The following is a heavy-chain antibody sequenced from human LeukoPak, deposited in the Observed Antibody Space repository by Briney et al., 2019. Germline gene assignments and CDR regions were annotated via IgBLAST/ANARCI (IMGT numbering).Heavy chain of an antibody. Sequence: ASVKVSCKASGYTFTGYYMHWVRQAPGQRLEWMGWINPNSGGTNYAQKFQGRVTMTRDTSISTAYMELSRLRSDDTAVYYCARVPYYDFWSGYLGYYYYYYGMDVWGRGTTVTVSS. CDR3: ARVPYYDFWSGYLGYYYYYYGMDV. CDR2: INPNSGGT. D-gene: IGHD3-3*01. CDR1: GYTFTGYY. J-gene: IGHJ6*02. V-gene: IGHV1-2*02.